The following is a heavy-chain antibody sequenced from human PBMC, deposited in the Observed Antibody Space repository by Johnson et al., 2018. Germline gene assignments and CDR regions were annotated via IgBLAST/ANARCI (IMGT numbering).Heavy chain of an antibody. V-gene: IGHV3-9*01. J-gene: IGHJ6*03. D-gene: IGHD3/OR15-3a*01. CDR2: ISWNSGSI. CDR3: ARDHGPSYYYMDV. CDR1: GFTFDDYA. Sequence: VQLVESGGGVVQPGRYXRLSCAASGFTFDDYAMHWVRQAPGKGLAWVSGISWNSGSIGDAASVKGRFTISRDNAKNSLYLQMNSLRAAETAVYYCARDHGPSYYYMDVWGKGTTVTVSS.